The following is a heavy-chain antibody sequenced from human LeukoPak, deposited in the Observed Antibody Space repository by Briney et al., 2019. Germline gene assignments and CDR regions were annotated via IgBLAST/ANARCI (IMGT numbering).Heavy chain of an antibody. CDR1: GGSISSSSYY. D-gene: IGHD2-8*01. J-gene: IGHJ6*03. CDR3: ARVYYYYYYMDV. V-gene: IGHV4-39*07. Sequence: SETLSLTCTVSGGSISSSSYYWGWIRQPPGKGLEWIGNIYYSGSTYYNPSLKSRVTMSVDTSKNQFSLKLSSVTAADTAVYYCARVYYYYYYMDVWGKGTTVTVSS. CDR2: IYYSGST.